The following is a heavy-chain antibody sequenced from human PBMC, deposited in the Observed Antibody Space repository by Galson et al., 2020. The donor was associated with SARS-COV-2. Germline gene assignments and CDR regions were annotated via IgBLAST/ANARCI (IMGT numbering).Heavy chain of an antibody. Sequence: SETLSLTCTVSGGSISSTSYYWGWIRQPPGKGLEWIGSIYYDGSTYYNPSLRSRVTISVDTSKNQFSLKLSSVTAADTAVYYCATRGPVACLSAFDIWGHGAMFIVSS. CDR1: GGSISSTSYY. V-gene: IGHV4-39*01. CDR2: IYYDGST. J-gene: IGHJ3*02. D-gene: IGHD6-19*01. CDR3: ATRGPVACLSAFDI.